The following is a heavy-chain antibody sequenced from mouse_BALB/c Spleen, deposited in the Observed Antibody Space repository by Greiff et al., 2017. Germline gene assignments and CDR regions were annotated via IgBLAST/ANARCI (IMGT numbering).Heavy chain of an antibody. CDR1: GFTFTDYY. V-gene: IGHV7-3*02. Sequence: EVKLVESGGGLVQPGGSLRLSCATSGFTFTDYYMSWVRQPPGKALEWLGFIRNKANGYTTEYSASVKGRFTISRDNSQSIHYLQMNTLRAEDSATYYCARDPRTMDYWGQGTSVTVSS. D-gene: IGHD3-1*01. CDR2: IRNKANGYTT. CDR3: ARDPRTMDY. J-gene: IGHJ4*01.